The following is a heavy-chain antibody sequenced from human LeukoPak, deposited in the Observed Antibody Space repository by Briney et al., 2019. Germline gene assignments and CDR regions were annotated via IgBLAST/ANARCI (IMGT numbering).Heavy chain of an antibody. D-gene: IGHD3-3*01. Sequence: GGSLRLSCAASGFTFSSYAMSWVRQAPGKGLEWVSAITDSGGDTYYADSVKGRFTISRDNAKNSLYLQMNSLRAEDTAVYYCARERITIFGVVTNYYYYYGMDVWGQGTTVTVSS. CDR2: ITDSGGDT. CDR3: ARERITIFGVVTNYYYYYGMDV. CDR1: GFTFSSYA. J-gene: IGHJ6*02. V-gene: IGHV3-23*01.